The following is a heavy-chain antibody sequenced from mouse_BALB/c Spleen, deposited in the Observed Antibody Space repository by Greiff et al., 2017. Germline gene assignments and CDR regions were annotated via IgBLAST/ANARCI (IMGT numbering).Heavy chain of an antibody. CDR2: ISSGGST. J-gene: IGHJ2*01. Sequence: DVKLVESGGGLVKPGGSLKLSCAASGFTFSSYAMSWVRQTPEKRLEWVASISSGGSTYYPDSVKGRFTISRDNARNILYLQMSSLRSEDTAMYYCARDYYGSPYYFDYWGQGTTLTVSS. CDR3: ARDYYGSPYYFDY. V-gene: IGHV5-6-5*01. CDR1: GFTFSSYA. D-gene: IGHD1-1*01.